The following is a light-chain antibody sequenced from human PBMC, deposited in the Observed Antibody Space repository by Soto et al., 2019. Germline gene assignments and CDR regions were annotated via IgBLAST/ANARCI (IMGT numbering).Light chain of an antibody. V-gene: IGLV2-14*01. CDR3: QAYDYSLTASV. Sequence: QSVLTQPASVSGSPGQSITISCTGTNSDVGAYNYVSWFQQHPGRAPKLIIFEVSNRPSGVSHRFSGSKSGNTASLTISGLQTEDEADYYCQAYDYSLTASVFGGGTKLTVL. CDR2: EVS. CDR1: NSDVGAYNY. J-gene: IGLJ3*02.